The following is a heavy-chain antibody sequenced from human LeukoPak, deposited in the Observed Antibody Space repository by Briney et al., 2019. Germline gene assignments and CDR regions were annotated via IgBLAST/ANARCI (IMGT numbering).Heavy chain of an antibody. V-gene: IGHV4-61*02. CDR1: GGSLSSGSYY. CDR3: ARGPGAMIFLRS. J-gene: IGHJ5*02. D-gene: IGHD3-22*01. Sequence: SQTLSLTCTVSGGSLSSGSYYWRWIRQPAGTGLEWIGRIYTSGSTKYNPSLKSRVTISVDTSKNQFSLKLSSVTAADTAVYYCARGPGAMIFLRSWGQGTLVTVSS. CDR2: IYTSGST.